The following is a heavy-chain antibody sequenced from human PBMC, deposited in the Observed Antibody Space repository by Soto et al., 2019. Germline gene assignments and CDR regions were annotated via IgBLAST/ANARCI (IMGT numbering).Heavy chain of an antibody. CDR2: ISGSGGST. CDR3: AKDLFYYYGSGGGLDV. J-gene: IGHJ6*04. V-gene: IGHV3-23*01. Sequence: AGGSLRLSCAASGFTFSSYAMSWVRQAPGKGLEWVSAISGSGGSTYYADSVKGRFTISRDNSKNTLYLQMNSLRAEDTAVYYCAKDLFYYYGSGGGLDVWGKGTTVTVSS. CDR1: GFTFSSYA. D-gene: IGHD3-10*01.